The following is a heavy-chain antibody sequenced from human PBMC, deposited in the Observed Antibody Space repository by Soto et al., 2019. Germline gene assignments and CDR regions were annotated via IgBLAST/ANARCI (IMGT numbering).Heavy chain of an antibody. Sequence: QVQLQESGPGLMKPSETLSLTCTVSGGSISGSSYYWTWIRQPPRKGLEWIGYTYFTGTTDYNPSLKSRVTISADPSKNQFSLTLTSVTAADTAVYYCAREGRRISMIRGFDSWGQGILVTVSS. CDR3: AREGRRISMIRGFDS. V-gene: IGHV4-61*01. CDR1: GGSISGSSYY. J-gene: IGHJ4*02. CDR2: TYFTGTT. D-gene: IGHD3-10*01.